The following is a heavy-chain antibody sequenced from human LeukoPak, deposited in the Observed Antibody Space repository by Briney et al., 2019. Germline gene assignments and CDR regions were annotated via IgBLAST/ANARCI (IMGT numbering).Heavy chain of an antibody. Sequence: GGSLRLSCAASGFTVSSNYMSWVRQAPGKGLEWVSVIYSGGSTYYADSVKGRFTISRDNSKNTLYLQMNSLRAEDTAVYYCARVHPPTYYYDSSGYYQAGNYFDYWGQGTLVTVSS. D-gene: IGHD3-22*01. CDR1: GFTVSSNY. J-gene: IGHJ4*02. V-gene: IGHV3-53*01. CDR2: IYSGGST. CDR3: ARVHPPTYYYDSSGYYQAGNYFDY.